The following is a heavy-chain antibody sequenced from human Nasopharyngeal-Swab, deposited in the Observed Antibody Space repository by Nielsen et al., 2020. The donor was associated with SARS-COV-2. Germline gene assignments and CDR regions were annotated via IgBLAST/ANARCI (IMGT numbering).Heavy chain of an antibody. CDR3: ARDGVTTVPTGEDY. Sequence: WIHQPPGKGLEWVSYISSGGSTTHYADSVKGRFTITRDNAKNSLYLQMNSLRVEDTAVYYCARDGVTTVPTGEDYWGQGTLVTVSS. CDR2: ISSGGSTT. D-gene: IGHD4-17*01. V-gene: IGHV3-48*03. J-gene: IGHJ4*02.